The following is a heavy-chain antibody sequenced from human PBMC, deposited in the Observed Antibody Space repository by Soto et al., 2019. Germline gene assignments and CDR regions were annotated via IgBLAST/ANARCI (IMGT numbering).Heavy chain of an antibody. CDR3: ITDPYYDFWSGYHFDY. J-gene: IGHJ4*02. D-gene: IGHD3-3*01. V-gene: IGHV3-15*01. Sequence: GGSLRLSCAASGFSFDKAWMSWVRLTPGKGLEWVGRIKNKTDGGITDYPAPVRDRFTISRDDSRSTLYLQMNSLKTEDTAVYYCITDPYYDFWSGYHFDYWGQGTLATVSS. CDR1: GFSFDKAW. CDR2: IKNKTDGGIT.